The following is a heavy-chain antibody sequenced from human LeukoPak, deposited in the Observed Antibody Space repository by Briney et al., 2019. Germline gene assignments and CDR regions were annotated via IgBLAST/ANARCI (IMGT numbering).Heavy chain of an antibody. Sequence: PGGSLRLSCAASGFTVSSNYMSWVRQAPGKGLEWDSVIYSGGSTYYADSVKGRFTISRDNSKNTLYLLMNSLRAEDTAVYYCARAPTAMVWTGYYFDYWGQGTLVTVSS. D-gene: IGHD5-18*01. CDR1: GFTVSSNY. CDR3: ARAPTAMVWTGYYFDY. CDR2: IYSGGST. J-gene: IGHJ4*02. V-gene: IGHV3-53*01.